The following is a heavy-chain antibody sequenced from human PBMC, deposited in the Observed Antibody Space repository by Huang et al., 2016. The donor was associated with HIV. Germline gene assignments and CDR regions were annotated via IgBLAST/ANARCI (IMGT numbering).Heavy chain of an antibody. CDR3: TRDSVYPNYYDGSGFYFDY. Sequence: EVQFVESGGGLVKPGRSLRLSCTASGFTFGNYGMSWFRQAPGKGLEWVGFIRIKDYYETTEYAASVKGRFTISRDDSKSIAYLQMNSLKPEDTAVYYCTRDSVYPNYYDGSGFYFDYWGQGTLVTVSS. D-gene: IGHD3-22*01. V-gene: IGHV3-49*05. J-gene: IGHJ4*02. CDR2: IRIKDYYETT. CDR1: GFTFGNYG.